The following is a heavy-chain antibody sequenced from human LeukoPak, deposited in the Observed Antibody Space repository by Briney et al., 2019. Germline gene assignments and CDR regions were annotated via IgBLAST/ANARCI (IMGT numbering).Heavy chain of an antibody. CDR3: AKGGSGSSHYYYMDV. V-gene: IGHV3-30*04. Sequence: PGGSLRLSCAASGFTFSSYAMHWVRQAPGKGLEWVAVISYDGSNKYYADSVKGRFTISRDNSKNTLYLQMNSLRAEDTAVYYCAKGGSGSSHYYYMDVWGKGTTVTVSS. CDR1: GFTFSSYA. D-gene: IGHD3-10*01. J-gene: IGHJ6*03. CDR2: ISYDGSNK.